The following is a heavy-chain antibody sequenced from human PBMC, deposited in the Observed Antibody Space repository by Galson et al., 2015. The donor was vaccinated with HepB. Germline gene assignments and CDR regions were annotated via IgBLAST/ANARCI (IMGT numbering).Heavy chain of an antibody. D-gene: IGHD4-11*01. V-gene: IGHV3-7*01. J-gene: IGHJ3*02. CDR2: IKQDGSEK. CDR1: GFTFSSYW. Sequence: SLRLSCAASGFTFSSYWMSWVRQAPGKGLEWVANIKQDGSEKYYADSVKGRFTISRDNAKNTLYLQMNSLRAEDTAVYYCARVRDYSTDAFDIWGQGTMVTVSS. CDR3: ARVRDYSTDAFDI.